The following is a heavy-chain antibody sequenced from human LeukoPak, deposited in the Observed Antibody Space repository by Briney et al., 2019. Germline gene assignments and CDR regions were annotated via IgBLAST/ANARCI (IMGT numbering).Heavy chain of an antibody. D-gene: IGHD3-22*01. J-gene: IGHJ4*02. CDR2: IYSGGRT. Sequence: GGSLRLSCAASGFTVSSNYMSWVRQAPGKGLEWVSVIYSGGRTYYADSVKGRFTTPRDNSKNTLYLQMNSLRAEDTAVYYCASFLGGYSFFRWGQGTLVTVSS. V-gene: IGHV3-66*02. CDR1: GFTVSSNY. CDR3: ASFLGGYSFFR.